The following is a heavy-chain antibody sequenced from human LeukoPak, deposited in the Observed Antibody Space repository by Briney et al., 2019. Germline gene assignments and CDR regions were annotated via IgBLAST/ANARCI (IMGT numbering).Heavy chain of an antibody. CDR1: GDSVSGNRPA. CDR2: TFYRSKWYS. CDR3: ARELSGIFDP. V-gene: IGHV6-1*01. J-gene: IGHJ5*02. D-gene: IGHD3-10*01. Sequence: SQTLSLTCAISGDSVSGNRPAWNWVRQSPSRGLEWLGRTFYRSKWYSDYAVSVKGRITINPDTSNNQFSLQLNSVTPEDTAVYYCARELSGIFDPWGEGTLVTVSS.